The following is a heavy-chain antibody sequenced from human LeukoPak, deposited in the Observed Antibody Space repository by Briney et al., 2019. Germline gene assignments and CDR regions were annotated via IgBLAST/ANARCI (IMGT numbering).Heavy chain of an antibody. CDR3: ATDRSSGTPERFDY. Sequence: GGSLRLSCVTSGFTFSTYWVTWVRQAPGKALEWVANINRDGSEKYYVDSVKGRFIVSRDNAEHSLYLQMSSLRAEDTAVYYCATDRSSGTPERFDYWGQGTLVTVSS. CDR1: GFTFSTYW. V-gene: IGHV3-7*01. CDR2: INRDGSEK. J-gene: IGHJ4*02. D-gene: IGHD1/OR15-1a*01.